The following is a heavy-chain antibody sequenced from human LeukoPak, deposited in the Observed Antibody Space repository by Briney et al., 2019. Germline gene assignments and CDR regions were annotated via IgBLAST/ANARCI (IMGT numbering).Heavy chain of an antibody. J-gene: IGHJ6*02. D-gene: IGHD6-13*01. CDR2: ISYDGSNK. V-gene: IGHV3-30-3*01. Sequence: SCKASGGTFSSYAMHWVRQAPGKGLEWVAVISYDGSNKYYADSVKGRFTISRDNSKNTLYLQMNSLRAEDTAVYYCARHFVDSYSSRTYYNYYYGMDVWGQGTTVTVSS. CDR1: GGTFSSYA. CDR3: ARHFVDSYSSRTYYNYYYGMDV.